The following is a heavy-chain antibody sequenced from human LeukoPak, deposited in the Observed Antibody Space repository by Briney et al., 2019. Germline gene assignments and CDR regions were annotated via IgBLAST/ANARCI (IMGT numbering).Heavy chain of an antibody. V-gene: IGHV4-59*08. CDR1: GGSISSYY. J-gene: IGHJ4*02. Sequence: SETLSLTCTVSGGSISSYYWRWIRQPPGKGLEWIGYIYYSGSTNYNPSLKSRVTISVDTSKNQFSLKLSSVTAADTAVYYCAGDYGDYSVYFDYWGQGTLVTVSS. D-gene: IGHD4-17*01. CDR3: AGDYGDYSVYFDY. CDR2: IYYSGST.